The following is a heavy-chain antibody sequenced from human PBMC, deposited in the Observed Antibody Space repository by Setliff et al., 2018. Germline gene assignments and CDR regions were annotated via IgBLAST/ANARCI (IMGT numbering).Heavy chain of an antibody. V-gene: IGHV1-69*02. CDR2: IIPVLDIT. CDR1: GGPLNSYS. Sequence: SVKVSCKASGGPLNSYSFSWVRQAPGQGLEWMGRIIPVLDITRYSQKFQGRVTITADKSTGIIYMELTSLRSDDTAVYYCSRHPPPPNYFDIGALDSWGQGALVTVSS. D-gene: IGHD3-22*01. J-gene: IGHJ4*02. CDR3: SRHPPPPNYFDIGALDS.